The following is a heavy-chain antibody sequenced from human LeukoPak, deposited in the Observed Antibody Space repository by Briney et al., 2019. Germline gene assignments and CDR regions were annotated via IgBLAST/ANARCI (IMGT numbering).Heavy chain of an antibody. J-gene: IGHJ4*02. CDR1: GGSISSGGYS. D-gene: IGHD6-19*01. CDR2: IYHSGST. CDR3: ASNPRIAVAGTLNY. V-gene: IGHV4-30-2*01. Sequence: SETLSLTCAVSGGSISSGGYSWSWIRQPPGKGLEWIGYIYHSGSTYYNPSLKSRVTISVDRSKNQFSLKLSSVTAADTAVYYCASNPRIAVAGTLNYWGQGTLVTVSS.